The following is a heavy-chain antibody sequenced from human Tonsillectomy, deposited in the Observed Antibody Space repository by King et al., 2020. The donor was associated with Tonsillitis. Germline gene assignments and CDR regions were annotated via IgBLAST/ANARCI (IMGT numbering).Heavy chain of an antibody. D-gene: IGHD3-22*01. CDR2: INHSGST. Sequence: VQLQQWGAGLLKPSETLSLTCVVYGVSFSGYYWSWIRQPPGKGLEWIGEINHSGSTNYNPSLKSRVTISVDTSKNQFSLKLSSVTAADTGVYYCARGRTYYYDSSGYYFDYWGQGTLVTVSS. J-gene: IGHJ4*02. CDR1: GVSFSGYY. V-gene: IGHV4-34*01. CDR3: ARGRTYYYDSSGYYFDY.